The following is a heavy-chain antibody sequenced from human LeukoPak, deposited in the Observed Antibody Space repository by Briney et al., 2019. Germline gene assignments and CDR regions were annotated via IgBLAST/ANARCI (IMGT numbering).Heavy chain of an antibody. CDR2: IYHSGST. D-gene: IGHD3-10*01. CDR3: ARVPFGEAFPYYFDY. CDR1: GYSISSGYY. J-gene: IGHJ4*02. V-gene: IGHV4-38-2*02. Sequence: SETLSLTCTVSGYSISSGYYWGWIRQPPGKGLEWIGSIYHSGSTYYNPSLKSRVTISVDTSKNQFSLKLSSVTAADTAVYYCARVPFGEAFPYYFDYWGQGTLVTVSS.